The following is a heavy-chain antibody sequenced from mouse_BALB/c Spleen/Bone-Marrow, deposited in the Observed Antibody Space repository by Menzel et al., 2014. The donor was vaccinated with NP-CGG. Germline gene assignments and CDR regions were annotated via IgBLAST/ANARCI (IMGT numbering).Heavy chain of an antibody. V-gene: IGHV14-3*02. CDR1: GFNIKDTY. J-gene: IGHJ4*01. CDR2: IDPANGNT. CDR3: TRNNEHYSMDY. Sequence: VQLQQSGADLVKPGASVKLSCTASGFNIKDTYMHWVQQRPEQGLEWIGRIDPANGNTKYEPNFQGKATITADTSSNTAYLQLSSLTSEDTAVYYCTRNNEHYSMDYWGQGTSVTVSS.